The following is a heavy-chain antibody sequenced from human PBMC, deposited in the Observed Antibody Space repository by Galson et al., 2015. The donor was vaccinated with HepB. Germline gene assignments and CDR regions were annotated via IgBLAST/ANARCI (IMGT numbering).Heavy chain of an antibody. CDR1: GFTFSNAW. D-gene: IGHD3-22*01. Sequence: SLRLSCAASGFTFSNAWMSWVRQAPGKGLEWVGRIKSKTDGGTTDYAAPVKGRFTISRDNAKNSLYLQMNSLRAEDTAVYYCARDRYYYDSSGYYRVGYYFDYWGQGTLVTVSS. CDR2: IKSKTDGGTT. V-gene: IGHV3-15*01. CDR3: ARDRYYYDSSGYYRVGYYFDY. J-gene: IGHJ4*02.